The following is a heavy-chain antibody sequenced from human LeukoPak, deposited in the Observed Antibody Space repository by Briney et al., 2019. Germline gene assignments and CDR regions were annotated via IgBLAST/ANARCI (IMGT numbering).Heavy chain of an antibody. J-gene: IGHJ3*02. V-gene: IGHV3-30*03. CDR3: AREFRPSPTRDDAFDI. CDR1: GFTFSSYG. Sequence: PGGSLRLSCAASGFTFSSYGIHWVRQAPGKGLEWVAVISYDGSKKYYADSVKGRFTISRDNSKNTLYLQMNSLRGEDTAVYYCAREFRPSPTRDDAFDIWGQGTMVTVSS. D-gene: IGHD2-2*01. CDR2: ISYDGSKK.